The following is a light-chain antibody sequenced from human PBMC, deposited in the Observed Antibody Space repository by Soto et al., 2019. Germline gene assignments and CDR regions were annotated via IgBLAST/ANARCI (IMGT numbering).Light chain of an antibody. Sequence: EIGVTRSPARLPWWQSEEASLAGWGDQSVNSVYLAWYQHKPGQAPRLLIYGASDRATGIPDRFSGSGSGTDFTLTISRLEPADFAAYYCQQYASAPPITFGQGTRLDIK. V-gene: IGKV3-20*01. CDR2: GAS. CDR1: QSVNSVY. J-gene: IGKJ5*01. CDR3: QQYASAPPIT.